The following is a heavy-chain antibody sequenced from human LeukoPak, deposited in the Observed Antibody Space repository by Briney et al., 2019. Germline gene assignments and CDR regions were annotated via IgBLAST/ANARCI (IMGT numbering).Heavy chain of an antibody. D-gene: IGHD3-3*01. CDR2: ISYEGDST. J-gene: IGHJ4*02. CDR3: AKDARGNDFWSGYQNY. Sequence: GGSLRLSCAASGFIFRIYGMHWVRQAPGKGLEWVALISYEGDSTYYADSVKGRFTISRDNSRNTLYLQMNSLRAEDTAVYYCAKDARGNDFWSGYQNYWGQGTLVTVSS. CDR1: GFIFRIYG. V-gene: IGHV3-30*18.